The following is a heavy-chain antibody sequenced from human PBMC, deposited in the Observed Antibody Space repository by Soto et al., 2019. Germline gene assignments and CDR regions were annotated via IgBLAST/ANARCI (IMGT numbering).Heavy chain of an antibody. D-gene: IGHD2-8*02. Sequence: PGVSLRLSCAASGFTFSNYAMHWVRQAPGKGLEWVAVISYDGRNKYYADSVKGRFTISRDNSKSTLYLQMNSLRAEDTAVYYCARDVLVTYYFDYWGQGTLVTVSS. CDR3: ARDVLVTYYFDY. CDR2: ISYDGRNK. J-gene: IGHJ4*02. V-gene: IGHV3-30*04. CDR1: GFTFSNYA.